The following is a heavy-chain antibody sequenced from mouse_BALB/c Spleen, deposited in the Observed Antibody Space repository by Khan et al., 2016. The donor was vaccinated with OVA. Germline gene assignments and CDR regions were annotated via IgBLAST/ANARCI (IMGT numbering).Heavy chain of an antibody. D-gene: IGHD1-2*01. V-gene: IGHV9-3-1*01. J-gene: IGHJ3*01. CDR2: INTYTGEP. CDR1: GYTFTNYG. Sequence: QIQLVQSGPELKKPGETVKISCKASGYTFTNYGMNWVKQAPGKGLKWMGWINTYTGEPTYADDFKGRFAFSLETSASTAYLQINNPKNEDTATYFWARKRPPLAYWGQGTLVTVSA. CDR3: ARKRPPLAY.